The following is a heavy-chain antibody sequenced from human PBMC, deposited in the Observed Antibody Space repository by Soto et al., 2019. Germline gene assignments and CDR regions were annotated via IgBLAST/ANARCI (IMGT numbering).Heavy chain of an antibody. CDR1: GGSISSSSYY. V-gene: IGHV4-39*01. D-gene: IGHD6-19*01. CDR3: ARRSSGWSSVIDY. Sequence: SETLSLTCTVSGGSISSSSYYWGWIRQPPGKGLEWIGSIYYSGSTYYNPSLKSRVTISVDTSKNQFSLKLSSVTAADTAVYYCARRSSGWSSVIDYWGQGTLVTVSS. CDR2: IYYSGST. J-gene: IGHJ4*02.